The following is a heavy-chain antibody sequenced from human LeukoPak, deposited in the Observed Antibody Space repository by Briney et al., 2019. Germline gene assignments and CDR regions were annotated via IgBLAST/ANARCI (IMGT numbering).Heavy chain of an antibody. Sequence: GGSLRLSCAASGFTFSSYSMNWVRQAPGKGLEWVSSIRSSSSYIYYADSVKGRFTISRDNAKNSLYLQMNSLRAEDTAVYYCARGGILTGYYSRYVDYWGQGTLVTVSS. V-gene: IGHV3-21*01. J-gene: IGHJ4*02. D-gene: IGHD3-9*01. CDR1: GFTFSSYS. CDR3: ARGGILTGYYSRYVDY. CDR2: IRSSSSYI.